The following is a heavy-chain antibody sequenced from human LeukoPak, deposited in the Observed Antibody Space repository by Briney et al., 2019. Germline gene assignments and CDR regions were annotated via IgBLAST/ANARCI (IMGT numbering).Heavy chain of an antibody. D-gene: IGHD3-3*01. Sequence: GGSLRLSCAASGFTFDNYGMSWVRQAPGKGQEWVSGINWNGGSTGYGDSVKGRFTISRDNAKNSLYLQMNSLRAEDTAVYYCARGLLREHAFDIWGQGTMVTVFS. CDR3: ARGLLREHAFDI. CDR1: GFTFDNYG. V-gene: IGHV3-20*04. J-gene: IGHJ3*02. CDR2: INWNGGST.